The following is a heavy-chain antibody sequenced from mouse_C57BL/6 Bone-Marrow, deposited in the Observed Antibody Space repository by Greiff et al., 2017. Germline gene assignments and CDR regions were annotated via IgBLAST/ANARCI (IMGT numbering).Heavy chain of an antibody. J-gene: IGHJ2*01. D-gene: IGHD1-1*01. V-gene: IGHV14-4*01. CDR3: TTWAYYYGSSYVYFDY. Sequence: EVQLQQSGAELVRPGASVKLSCTASGFNIKDDYMHWVKQRPEQGLEWIGWIDPENGDTEYASKFQGKATITADTSSNTAYLQLSSLTSEDTAVYYCTTWAYYYGSSYVYFDYWGQGTTLTVSS. CDR1: GFNIKDDY. CDR2: IDPENGDT.